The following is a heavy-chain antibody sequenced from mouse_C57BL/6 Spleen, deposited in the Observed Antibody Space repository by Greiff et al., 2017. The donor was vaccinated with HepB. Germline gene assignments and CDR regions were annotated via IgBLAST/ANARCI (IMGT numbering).Heavy chain of an antibody. CDR1: GFTFSDYG. V-gene: IGHV5-17*01. D-gene: IGHD2-2*01. CDR2: ISSGSSTI. J-gene: IGHJ4*01. Sequence: EVQGVESGGGLVKPGGSLKLSCAASGFTFSDYGMHWVRQAPEKGLEWVAYISSGSSTIYYADTVKGRFTISRDNAKNTLFLQMTSLRSEDTAMYYCARRYYGYPYYAMDYWGQGTSVTVSS. CDR3: ARRYYGYPYYAMDY.